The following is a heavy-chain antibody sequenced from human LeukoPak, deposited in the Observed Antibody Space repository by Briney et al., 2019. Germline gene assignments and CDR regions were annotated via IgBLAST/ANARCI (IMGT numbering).Heavy chain of an antibody. CDR3: ASYGYTYGSDFDY. CDR1: GGSISSSSYY. D-gene: IGHD5-18*01. CDR2: FYYSGST. J-gene: IGHJ4*02. Sequence: SETLSLTCTVSGGSISSSSYYWGWIRQPPGKGLEWIGSFYYSGSTYYNPSLKSRVTLSVDTSKNQFSLKLSSVTAADTAFYYCASYGYTYGSDFDYWGQATLVTVSS. V-gene: IGHV4-39*01.